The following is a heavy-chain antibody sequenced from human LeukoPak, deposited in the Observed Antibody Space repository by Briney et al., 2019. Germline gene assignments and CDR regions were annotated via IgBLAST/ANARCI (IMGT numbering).Heavy chain of an antibody. Sequence: ASVKVSCKGSGGTFSRYSISWVRQAPGQGLEWMGGIIPAFGTAHYAQKFQGRVTFTTDESTTTAYMELRSLRSEDTAVYYCASEGNYDSSGYSRYNYYYMDVWGKGTAVTVSS. CDR3: ASEGNYDSSGYSRYNYYYMDV. CDR1: GGTFSRYS. J-gene: IGHJ6*03. D-gene: IGHD3-22*01. CDR2: IIPAFGTA. V-gene: IGHV1-69*05.